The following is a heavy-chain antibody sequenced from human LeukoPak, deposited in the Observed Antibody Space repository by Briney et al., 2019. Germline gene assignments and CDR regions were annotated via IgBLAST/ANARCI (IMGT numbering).Heavy chain of an antibody. V-gene: IGHV4-38-2*02. CDR1: GYSVSSGYY. D-gene: IGHD6-6*01. CDR2: IYHSGST. Sequence: SETLSLTCTVSGYSVSSGYYWGWIRQPPGKGLESIGSIYHSGSTYYNPSLKSRVTISVDTSKNQFSLKLSSVTAADTAVYYCARAPAFSSSSRYYYYYMDVWGKGTTVTVSS. CDR3: ARAPAFSSSSRYYYYYMDV. J-gene: IGHJ6*03.